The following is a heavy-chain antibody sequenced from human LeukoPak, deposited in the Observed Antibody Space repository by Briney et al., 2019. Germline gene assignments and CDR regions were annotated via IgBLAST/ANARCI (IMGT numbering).Heavy chain of an antibody. J-gene: IGHJ4*02. D-gene: IGHD3-10*01. CDR2: ISSSSSYI. CDR3: ARDREGFGESYFDY. Sequence: GGSLRLSCAASGLTFSSYSMNWVRQAPGKGLEWVSSISSSSSYIYYADSVKGRFTISRDNAKNSLYLQMNSLRAEDTAMYYCARDREGFGESYFDYWGQGTLVTVSS. V-gene: IGHV3-21*01. CDR1: GLTFSSYS.